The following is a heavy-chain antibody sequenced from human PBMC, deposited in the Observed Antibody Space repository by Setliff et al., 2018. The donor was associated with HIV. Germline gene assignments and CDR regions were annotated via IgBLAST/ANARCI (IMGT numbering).Heavy chain of an antibody. CDR2: SGAST. CDR1: GFTVSSNY. Sequence: LRLSCAASGFTVSSNYMSWVRQAPGKGLEWVSHSGASTYYADSMKGRFTISRDNSKNTLYLQMNSLRAEDTAVYFCAKDIHCTGGSCKHFDYWGQGTLVTVSS. D-gene: IGHD2-15*01. J-gene: IGHJ4*02. V-gene: IGHV3-53*01. CDR3: AKDIHCTGGSCKHFDY.